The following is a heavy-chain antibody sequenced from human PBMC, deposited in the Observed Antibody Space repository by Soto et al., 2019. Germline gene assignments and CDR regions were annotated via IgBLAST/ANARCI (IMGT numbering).Heavy chain of an antibody. CDR1: GFTFSSYS. CDR3: ARDLLLWFGEFPVGYYYGMDV. Sequence: EVQLVESGGGLVKPGGSLRLSCAASGFTFSSYSMNWVRQAPGKGLEWVSSISSSSSYIYYADSVKGRFTISRDNAKNSLYLQMNSLRAEDTAVYYCARDLLLWFGEFPVGYYYGMDVWGQGTTVTVSS. D-gene: IGHD3-10*01. CDR2: ISSSSSYI. J-gene: IGHJ6*02. V-gene: IGHV3-21*01.